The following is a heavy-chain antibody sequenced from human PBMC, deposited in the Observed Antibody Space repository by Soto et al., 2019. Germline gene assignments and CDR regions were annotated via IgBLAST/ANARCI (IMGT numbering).Heavy chain of an antibody. J-gene: IGHJ5*02. V-gene: IGHV3-30*18. CDR1: GFTFSSYG. CDR3: AKDLGYCSGGSCYPGWFDP. D-gene: IGHD2-15*01. CDR2: ISYDGSNK. Sequence: GGSXRLSCAASGFTFSSYGMHWVRQAPGKGLEWVAVISYDGSNKYYADSVKGRFTISRDNSKNTLYLQMNSLRAEDTAVYYCAKDLGYCSGGSCYPGWFDPWGQGTLVTVSS.